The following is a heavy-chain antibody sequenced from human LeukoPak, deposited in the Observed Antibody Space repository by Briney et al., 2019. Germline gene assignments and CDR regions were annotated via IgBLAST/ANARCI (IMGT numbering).Heavy chain of an antibody. V-gene: IGHV1-2*02. CDR1: GYTFTGYY. CDR3: ARTMVRGGLRGMDV. D-gene: IGHD3-10*01. CDR2: INPNSGGT. J-gene: IGHJ6*02. Sequence: GASVKVSCKASGYTFTGYYMHWVRQAPGQGLEWMGWINPNSGGTNYAQKFQGRVTMTRDTSLSTAYMELSRLRSDDTAVYYCARTMVRGGLRGMDVWGQGTTVTVSS.